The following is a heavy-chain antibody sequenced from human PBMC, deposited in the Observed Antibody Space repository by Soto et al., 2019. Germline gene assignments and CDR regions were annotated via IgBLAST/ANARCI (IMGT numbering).Heavy chain of an antibody. Sequence: SETLSLTCTVSCCSISSSSYYWGWIRQPPGKGLEWIGSIYYSGSTYYNPSLRSRVTISVDTSKNQFSLKLSSVTAADTAVYYCPRPLPYGMDVWGQGTTVTVSS. CDR1: CCSISSSSYY. D-gene: IGHD1-26*01. CDR2: IYYSGST. V-gene: IGHV4-39*01. J-gene: IGHJ6*02. CDR3: PRPLPYGMDV.